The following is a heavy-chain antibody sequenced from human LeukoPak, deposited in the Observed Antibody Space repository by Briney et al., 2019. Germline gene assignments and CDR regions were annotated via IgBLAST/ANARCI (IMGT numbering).Heavy chain of an antibody. CDR2: ITGSDGFT. Sequence: GGSLRLSCAASGFPFSSYAMNWVRQAPGKGLEWVSVITGSDGFTQYADSVKGRFTISRDNSKNTVYLQMNRLRVEDTALYYCVRSLDYWGQGTLVTVSS. J-gene: IGHJ4*02. CDR3: VRSLDY. CDR1: GFPFSSYA. V-gene: IGHV3-23*01.